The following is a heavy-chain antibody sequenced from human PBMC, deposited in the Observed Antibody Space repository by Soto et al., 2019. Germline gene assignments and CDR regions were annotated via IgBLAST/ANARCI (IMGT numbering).Heavy chain of an antibody. D-gene: IGHD4-17*01. CDR2: IIGNGDTA. J-gene: IGHJ4*02. CDR1: GFSFRDYG. V-gene: IGHV3-23*01. CDR3: AKDYDYGDSLPFDC. Sequence: EVQLLEAGGGLVQPGGSLRLSCAASGFSFRDYGMSWVRQAPGKGLEWLSAIIGNGDTAYYADSVRGRFTISRDNSKNTLYLQLNDLGAEDTAIYYCAKDYDYGDSLPFDCWGQGTLVIVSS.